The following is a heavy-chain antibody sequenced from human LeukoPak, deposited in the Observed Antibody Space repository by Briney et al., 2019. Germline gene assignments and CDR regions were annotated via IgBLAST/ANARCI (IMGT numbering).Heavy chain of an antibody. D-gene: IGHD2-15*01. J-gene: IGHJ4*02. CDR1: GYTFTSYG. Sequence: ASVKVSCKASGYTFTSYGISWVRQAPGRGLEWMGWISAYNGNTNYAQKLQGRVTMTTDTSTSTAHMELRSLRSDDTAVYYCARDSPSIVVVVAPDYWGQGTLVTVSS. V-gene: IGHV1-18*01. CDR3: ARDSPSIVVVVAPDY. CDR2: ISAYNGNT.